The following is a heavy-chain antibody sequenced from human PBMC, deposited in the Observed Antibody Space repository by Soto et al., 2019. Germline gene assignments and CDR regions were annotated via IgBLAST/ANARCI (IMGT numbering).Heavy chain of an antibody. V-gene: IGHV3-21*01. D-gene: IGHD2-2*01. CDR2: ISSSSSYI. Sequence: EVQLVESGGGLVKPGGSLRLSCAASGFTFSSYTMNWVRQAPGKGLEWVSSISSSSSYIYYADSVKGRFTISRDNAKNSLDLQMNSLRAEDTAVYYCARGMGGVPAASYYYYGMDVWGQGTTVTVSS. CDR3: ARGMGGVPAASYYYYGMDV. J-gene: IGHJ6*02. CDR1: GFTFSSYT.